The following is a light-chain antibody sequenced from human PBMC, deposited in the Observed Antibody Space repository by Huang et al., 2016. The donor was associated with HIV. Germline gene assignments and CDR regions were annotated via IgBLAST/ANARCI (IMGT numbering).Light chain of an antibody. V-gene: IGKV2-28*01. J-gene: IGKJ5*01. CDR3: MQALQTPRT. CDR2: LSS. CDR1: QSLLHSHGYNY. Sequence: IVITQSPLSLPVTPGEPVSISCRSSQSLLHSHGYNYLDWYVQKPGQAPQLLISLSSNRASGVPDRFSASGSVTDFTLKISRVQAEDVGVYFCMQALQTPRTFGQGTRLEIK.